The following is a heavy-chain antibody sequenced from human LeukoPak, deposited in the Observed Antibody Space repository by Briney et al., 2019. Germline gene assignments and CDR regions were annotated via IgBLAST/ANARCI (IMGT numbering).Heavy chain of an antibody. Sequence: GGSLRLSCAASGFTVSSNYMSWVRQAPGKGLEWVSVIYSGGSTYYADSVKGRFTISRDNSKNTLYLQMNSLRAEDTAVYYCARVEAATWFDPWGQGTLVTVSS. CDR3: ARVEAATWFDP. D-gene: IGHD6-13*01. J-gene: IGHJ5*02. CDR2: IYSGGST. V-gene: IGHV3-66*01. CDR1: GFTVSSNY.